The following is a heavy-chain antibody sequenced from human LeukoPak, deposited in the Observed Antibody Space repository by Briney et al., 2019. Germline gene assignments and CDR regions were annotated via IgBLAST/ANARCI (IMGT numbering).Heavy chain of an antibody. Sequence: ASVKVSCKASGYTFTSYGISWVRQAPGQGLEWMGWISAYNGNTNYAQKLQGRVTMTTDISTSTAYMELRSLRSDDTAVYYCARDPTPHCTNGVCYTGRLRDYWGQGTLVTVSS. CDR3: ARDPTPHCTNGVCYTGRLRDY. J-gene: IGHJ4*02. CDR1: GYTFTSYG. V-gene: IGHV1-18*01. D-gene: IGHD2-8*01. CDR2: ISAYNGNT.